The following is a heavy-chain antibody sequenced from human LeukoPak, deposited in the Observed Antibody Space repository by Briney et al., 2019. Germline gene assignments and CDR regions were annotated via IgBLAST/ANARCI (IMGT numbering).Heavy chain of an antibody. CDR2: IYYSGST. Sequence: SETLPLTCTVSGGSISSYYWSWIRQAPGKGLEWIGYIYYSGSTNYSPSLKSRVTISVDTSRNQFSLKLNSVTAADTAVYYCARGRSPFGGVYYFDYWGQGTLVTVSS. V-gene: IGHV4-59*01. J-gene: IGHJ4*02. CDR3: ARGRSPFGGVYYFDY. CDR1: GGSISSYY. D-gene: IGHD2-8*01.